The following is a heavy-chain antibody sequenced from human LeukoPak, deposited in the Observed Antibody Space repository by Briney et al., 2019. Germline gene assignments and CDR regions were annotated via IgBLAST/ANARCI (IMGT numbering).Heavy chain of an antibody. CDR1: GGSISSYY. CDR2: IFASEST. CDR3: ARTTAAATFDY. V-gene: IGHV4-4*07. Sequence: SETLSLTCTVSGGSISSYYWSWIRQPAGKGLEWIGRIFASESTNYNPSLKSRVTMSVDTSKNQFSLKLSPVTAADTAVYYCARTTAAATFDYWGQGTLVTVSS. J-gene: IGHJ4*02. D-gene: IGHD6-13*01.